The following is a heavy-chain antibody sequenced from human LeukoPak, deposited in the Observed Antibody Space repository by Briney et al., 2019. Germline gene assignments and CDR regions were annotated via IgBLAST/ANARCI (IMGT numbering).Heavy chain of an antibody. Sequence: GGSLRLSCTASGFSFSKYWISWVRQAPGKGLEWVAGIKEDGSGQYYVVSVKGRFTISRDNAKNTVYLQMNSLRAEDTAVYYCATKVGNSSGWYIDLHWGQGTLVTVSS. CDR1: GFSFSKYW. CDR2: IKEDGSGQ. J-gene: IGHJ4*02. D-gene: IGHD6-19*01. CDR3: ATKVGNSSGWYIDLH. V-gene: IGHV3-7*01.